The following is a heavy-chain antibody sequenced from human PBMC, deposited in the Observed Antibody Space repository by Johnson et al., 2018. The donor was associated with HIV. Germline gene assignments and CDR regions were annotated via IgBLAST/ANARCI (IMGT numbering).Heavy chain of an antibody. J-gene: IGHJ3*02. Sequence: VQLVESGGVVVQPGGSLRLSCAASGFTLSSNYMSLVRQAPGKGLEWVSGINWNGGTTGYSDSVEGRFTSSRDNAKNSLYLQMNRLRAEDTALYYCARAGTDIDAFDIWGQGTMVTVSS. V-gene: IGHV3-20*04. CDR3: ARAGTDIDAFDI. D-gene: IGHD6-13*01. CDR1: GFTLSSNY. CDR2: INWNGGTT.